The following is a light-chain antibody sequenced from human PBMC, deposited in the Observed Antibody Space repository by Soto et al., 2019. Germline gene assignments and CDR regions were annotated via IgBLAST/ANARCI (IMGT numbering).Light chain of an antibody. CDR1: QGISSY. V-gene: IGKV1-9*01. Sequence: IQLTQSPSSLSASVGDRVTITCRASQGISSYLAWYQQKPGKAPKLLIYAASTLQSGVPSRFSGSGSGTDFTLTISSQQPEDFATYYCQPLNSYPITFGPGTKVDIK. J-gene: IGKJ3*01. CDR2: AAS. CDR3: QPLNSYPIT.